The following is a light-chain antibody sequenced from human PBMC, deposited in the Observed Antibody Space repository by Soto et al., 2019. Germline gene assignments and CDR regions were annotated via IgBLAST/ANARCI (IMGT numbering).Light chain of an antibody. V-gene: IGLV2-14*01. J-gene: IGLJ1*01. CDR3: SSYTDSSNYA. Sequence: QSALTHPASVSGSPPQSITISCTATSSDLPIYNYVSSYQQQPGKAHKLMIYQVTDRLSGVSNRCSGSMSGNTASLTISGLRAEDEADYYCSSYTDSSNYAFGTGTKVTVL. CDR2: QVT. CDR1: SSDLPIYNY.